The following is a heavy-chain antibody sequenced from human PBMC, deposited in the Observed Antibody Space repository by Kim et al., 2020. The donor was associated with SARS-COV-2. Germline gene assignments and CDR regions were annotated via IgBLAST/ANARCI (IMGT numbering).Heavy chain of an antibody. CDR1: GGSISSYY. D-gene: IGHD6-6*01. Sequence: SEALSLTCTVSGGSISSYYWSWIRQPPGKGLEWIGYIYYSGSTNYNPSLKSRVTISVDTSKNQFSLKLSSVTAADTAVYYCARVGVAALYVDYWGQGTLVTVSS. J-gene: IGHJ4*02. CDR2: IYYSGST. V-gene: IGHV4-59*01. CDR3: ARVGVAALYVDY.